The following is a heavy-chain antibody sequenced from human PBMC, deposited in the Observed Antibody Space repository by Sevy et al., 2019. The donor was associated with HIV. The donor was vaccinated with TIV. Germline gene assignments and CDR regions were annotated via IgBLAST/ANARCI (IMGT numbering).Heavy chain of an antibody. CDR1: GFTFSAYA. V-gene: IGHV3-30*02. Sequence: GGSLRLSCTTSGFTFSAYAMHWVRQAPGKGLEWVAIIGSDGAYQYHGDSVKGRFTISRDNSKNTQYLQMNSLRVEDTAVYYCAIGGYYYDNAAYYAFDSWGQGTLVTVSS. CDR3: AIGGYYYDNAAYYAFDS. CDR2: IGSDGAYQ. J-gene: IGHJ4*02. D-gene: IGHD3-22*01.